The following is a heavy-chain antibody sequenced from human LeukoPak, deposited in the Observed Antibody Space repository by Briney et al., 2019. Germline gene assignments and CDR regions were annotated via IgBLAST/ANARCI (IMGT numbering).Heavy chain of an antibody. CDR2: ISSSSSTI. V-gene: IGHV3-48*02. CDR1: GFTFSSYA. D-gene: IGHD6-19*01. Sequence: GGSLRLSCAASGFTFSSYAMHWVHQAPGKGLEWVSYISSSSSTIYYADSVKGRFTISRDNAKNSLYLQMNSLRDEDTAVYYCARDRYSSGGALFYWGQGTLVTVSS. J-gene: IGHJ4*02. CDR3: ARDRYSSGGALFY.